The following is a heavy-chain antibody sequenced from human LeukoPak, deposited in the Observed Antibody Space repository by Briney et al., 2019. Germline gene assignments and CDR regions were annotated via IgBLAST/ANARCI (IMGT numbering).Heavy chain of an antibody. Sequence: SETLSLTCAVSGVSISSSSYYWGWIRQPPGKGLEWIGSIYYSGSTYYNPALKSRVTISVDTSNNQYSLKLSSVTAADTAVYYCARVTSGKYYYYMDVWGKGTTVTVSS. J-gene: IGHJ6*03. CDR2: IYYSGST. CDR1: GVSISSSSYY. D-gene: IGHD3-10*01. V-gene: IGHV4-39*01. CDR3: ARVTSGKYYYYMDV.